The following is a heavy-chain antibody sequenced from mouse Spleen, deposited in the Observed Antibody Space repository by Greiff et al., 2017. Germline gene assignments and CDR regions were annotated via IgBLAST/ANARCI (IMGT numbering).Heavy chain of an antibody. CDR3: TRGDSNYAMDY. CDR1: GYTFTDYE. V-gene: IGHV1-15*01. D-gene: IGHD2-5*01. CDR2: IDPETGGT. Sequence: VQGVESGAELVRPGASVTLSCKASGYTFTDYEMHWVKQTPVHGLEWIGAIDPETGGTAYNQKFKGKAILTADKSSSTAYMELRSLTSEDSAVYYCTRGDSNYAMDYWGQGTSVTVSS. J-gene: IGHJ4*01.